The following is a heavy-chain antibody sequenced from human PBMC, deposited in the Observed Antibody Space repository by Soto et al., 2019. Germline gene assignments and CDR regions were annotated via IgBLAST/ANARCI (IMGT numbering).Heavy chain of an antibody. Sequence: PGGSLRLSCAASGFTFSSYAMSWVRQAPGKGLEWVSAISGSGGSTYYADSVKGRFTISRDNSKNTLYLQMNSLRAEDTAVYYCAKSLRVLRFLEWLYPFDYWGQGTLVTVSS. V-gene: IGHV3-23*01. CDR1: GFTFSSYA. CDR3: AKSLRVLRFLEWLYPFDY. J-gene: IGHJ4*02. D-gene: IGHD3-3*01. CDR2: ISGSGGST.